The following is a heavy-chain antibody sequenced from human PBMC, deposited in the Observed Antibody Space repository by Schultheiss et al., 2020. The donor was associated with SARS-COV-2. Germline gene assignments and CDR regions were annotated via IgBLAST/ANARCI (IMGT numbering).Heavy chain of an antibody. CDR2: ISSSGSTI. J-gene: IGHJ6*02. CDR1: GFTFSSYS. V-gene: IGHV3-48*04. D-gene: IGHD3-10*01. CDR3: ASRITMVQGVINGYYGMDV. Sequence: GGSLRLSCAASGFTFSSYSMNWVRQAPGKGLEWVSYISSSGSTIYYADSVKGRFTISRDNAKNTLYLQMNSLRAEDTAVYYCASRITMVQGVINGYYGMDVWGQGTTVTVSS.